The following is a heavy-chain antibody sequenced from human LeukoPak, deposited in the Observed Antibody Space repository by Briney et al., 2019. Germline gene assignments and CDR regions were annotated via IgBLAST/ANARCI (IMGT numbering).Heavy chain of an antibody. CDR1: GFTFGNYG. D-gene: IGHD3-22*01. J-gene: IGHJ3*02. Sequence: GGSLRLSCAASGFTFGNYGMSWVRQAPGKGLEWVSGINWNGGSTGYADSVEGRFTISRDNAKNSQYLQMNSLRVEDTALYYCARDPEDYYDSSAYYDGFDMWGQGTMVTVSS. CDR3: ARDPEDYYDSSAYYDGFDM. V-gene: IGHV3-20*04. CDR2: INWNGGST.